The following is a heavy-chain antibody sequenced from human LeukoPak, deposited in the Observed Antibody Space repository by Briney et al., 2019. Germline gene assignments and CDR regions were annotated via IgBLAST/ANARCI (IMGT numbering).Heavy chain of an antibody. Sequence: GGSLRLSCAASGFTFSDYYMSWIRQAPGKGLEWISYISSSGSAMYYADSVKGRFTISRDNAKNSLYLQMNSLRAEDTAMYYCARDVGYGYAQMFFDIWGQGTMVTVSS. CDR1: GFTFSDYY. V-gene: IGHV3-11*01. J-gene: IGHJ3*02. CDR2: ISSSGSAM. D-gene: IGHD5-18*01. CDR3: ARDVGYGYAQMFFDI.